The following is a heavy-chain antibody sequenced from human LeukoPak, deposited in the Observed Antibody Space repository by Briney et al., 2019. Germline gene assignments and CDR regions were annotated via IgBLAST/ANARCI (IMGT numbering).Heavy chain of an antibody. CDR3: ARAVVGATIPHY. Sequence: ASVKVSCKASGYTFTSYDINWVRQATGQGLEWMGWMNPNSGNTGYAQKFQGRVTMTRNTSISTAYMELSSLRSEDTAVYYCARAVVGATIPHYWGQGTLVTVSS. J-gene: IGHJ4*02. V-gene: IGHV1-8*01. D-gene: IGHD1-26*01. CDR2: MNPNSGNT. CDR1: GYTFTSYD.